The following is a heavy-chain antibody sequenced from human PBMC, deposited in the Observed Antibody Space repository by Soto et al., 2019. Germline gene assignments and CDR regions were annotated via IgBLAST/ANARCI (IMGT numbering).Heavy chain of an antibody. CDR1: GGTFSSYA. D-gene: IGHD3-9*01. J-gene: IGHJ5*02. CDR2: IIPIFGTA. V-gene: IGHV1-69*13. CDR3: ARDEYDILTGYYPTYNWFGP. Sequence: SVKVSCKASGGTFSSYAISWVRQAPGQGLEWMGGIIPIFGTANYAQKFQGRVTITADESTSTAYMELSSLRSEDTAVYYCARDEYDILTGYYPTYNWFGPWGQGTLVTVSS.